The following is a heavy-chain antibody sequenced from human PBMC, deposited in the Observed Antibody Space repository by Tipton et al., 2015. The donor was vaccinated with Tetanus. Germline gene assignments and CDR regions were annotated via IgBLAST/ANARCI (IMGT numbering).Heavy chain of an antibody. D-gene: IGHD2-21*02. V-gene: IGHV4-4*07. CDR2: TYIRGTT. CDR3: ATVGLVTASVKY. J-gene: IGHJ4*01. CDR1: GGSIASQY. Sequence: TLSLTCTVSGGSIASQYWSWIRQPAGKGLEWIGRTYIRGTTTYNPSLKSRVTISVDTSENQMSLRLTSVTAADTAVYYCATVGLVTASVKYWGQGTLVTVSS.